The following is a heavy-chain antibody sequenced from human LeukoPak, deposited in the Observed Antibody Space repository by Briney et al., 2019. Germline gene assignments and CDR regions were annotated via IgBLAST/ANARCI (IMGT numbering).Heavy chain of an antibody. CDR2: ISGSGGST. CDR1: GFTVSSNY. V-gene: IGHV3-23*01. J-gene: IGHJ4*02. D-gene: IGHD3-3*01. Sequence: PGGSLRLSCAASGFTVSSNYMSWVRQAPGKGLEWVSAISGSGGSTYYADSVKGRFTISRDNSKNTLYLQMNSLRAEDTAVYYCATKTSNTVFGVVIPLDYWGQGTLVTVSS. CDR3: ATKTSNTVFGVVIPLDY.